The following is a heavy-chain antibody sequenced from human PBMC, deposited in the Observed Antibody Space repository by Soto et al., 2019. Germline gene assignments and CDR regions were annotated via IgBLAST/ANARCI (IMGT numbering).Heavy chain of an antibody. V-gene: IGHV1-3*01. J-gene: IGHJ4*02. CDR1: GYTFTSYA. Sequence: SVKVSCKASGYTFTSYAMHWVRQAPGQRLEWMGWINAGHGNTKYSQKFQGRVTISRDTSASTAYMELSSLTSEDTAVYYCAGQAGNCSSTSCYPYWGQGTLVTVSS. D-gene: IGHD2-2*03. CDR2: INAGHGNT. CDR3: AGQAGNCSSTSCYPY.